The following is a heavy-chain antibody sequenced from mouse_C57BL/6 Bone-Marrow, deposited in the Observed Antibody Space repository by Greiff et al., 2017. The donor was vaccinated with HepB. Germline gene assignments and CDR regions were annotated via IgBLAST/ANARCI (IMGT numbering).Heavy chain of an antibody. J-gene: IGHJ1*03. D-gene: IGHD2-4*01. CDR2: IWRGGST. CDR3: AKKRDDYDAGRGGFDV. CDR1: GFSLTSYG. V-gene: IGHV2-5*01. Sequence: VQLKESGPGLVQPSQSLSITCTVSGFSLTSYGVHWVRQSPGKGLEWLGVIWRGGSTDYNAAFMSRLSITKDNSKSQVFFKMNSLQADDTAIYYCAKKRDDYDAGRGGFDVWGTGTTVTVSS.